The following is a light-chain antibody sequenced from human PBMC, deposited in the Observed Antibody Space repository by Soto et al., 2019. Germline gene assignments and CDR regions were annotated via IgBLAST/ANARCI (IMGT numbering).Light chain of an antibody. Sequence: DSVLTQSPGTLSLSPLEISTLSCSASQSVGSSFLAWYQQKPGQAPRLLIHGASSRATGIPEKFSGSGSGTNFTLTISRLEPEDFAVYYCQQYGSSPPITFGQGTRLEIK. V-gene: IGKV3-20*01. CDR2: GAS. CDR3: QQYGSSPPIT. CDR1: QSVGSSF. J-gene: IGKJ5*01.